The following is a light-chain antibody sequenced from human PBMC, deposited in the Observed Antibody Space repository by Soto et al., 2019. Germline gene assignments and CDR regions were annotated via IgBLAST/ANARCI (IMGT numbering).Light chain of an antibody. CDR3: QPYNNWPLT. CDR2: GAS. J-gene: IGKJ4*01. CDR1: QSVSSSY. V-gene: IGKV3D-7*01. Sequence: EIVLTQSPGTLSLSPGEGATLSCRASQSVSSSYIAWYQQRPGQTPSLLIYGASTRATGIPDRFSGSGSGTHFTLTINSLQSEDFAIYYCQPYNNWPLTFGGGTKVDIK.